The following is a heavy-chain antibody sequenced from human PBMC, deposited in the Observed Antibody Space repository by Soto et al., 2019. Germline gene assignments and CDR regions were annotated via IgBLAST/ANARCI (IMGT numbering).Heavy chain of an antibody. V-gene: IGHV3-23*01. Sequence: GGSLRLSCAASGFTFSSPAMSWVRQAPGKGLEWVSAISGSGGSTYYADSVKGRFTISRDNSKNTLYLQMNSLRAEDTAVYYCAKRRSALYYYYGMDVWGQGTTVTVSS. J-gene: IGHJ6*02. CDR2: ISGSGGST. CDR1: GFTFSSPA. CDR3: AKRRSALYYYYGMDV.